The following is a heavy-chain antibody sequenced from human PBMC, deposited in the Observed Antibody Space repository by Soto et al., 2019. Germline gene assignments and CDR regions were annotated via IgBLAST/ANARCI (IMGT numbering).Heavy chain of an antibody. D-gene: IGHD2-15*01. V-gene: IGHV3-7*01. CDR3: ARFCSGGSCYPAFYYFYMDV. CDR2: IKQDGSDK. CDR1: GFTFSNHW. Sequence: GGSLRLSCVASGFTFSNHWMSWVRQAPGKEMEWVASIKQDGSDKYYLDSVKGGFIVSRDNAKNSLYLQINSLRDEDTAVYYCARFCSGGSCYPAFYYFYMDVWGRGTTVTVSS. J-gene: IGHJ6*03.